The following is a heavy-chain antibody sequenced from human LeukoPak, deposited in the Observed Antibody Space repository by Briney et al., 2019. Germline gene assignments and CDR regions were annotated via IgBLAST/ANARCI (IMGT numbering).Heavy chain of an antibody. V-gene: IGHV3-30*03. CDR3: ARERSGDRSDYFDY. CDR1: GFTFSSYD. D-gene: IGHD2-15*01. J-gene: IGHJ4*02. CDR2: ISYDGSNK. Sequence: GGSLRLSCAASGFTFSSYDMHWVRQAPGKGLEWVAVISYDGSNKYYADSVKGRFTISRDNSKNTLYLQMNSMRAEDTAVHYCARERSGDRSDYFDYWGQGTLVTVSS.